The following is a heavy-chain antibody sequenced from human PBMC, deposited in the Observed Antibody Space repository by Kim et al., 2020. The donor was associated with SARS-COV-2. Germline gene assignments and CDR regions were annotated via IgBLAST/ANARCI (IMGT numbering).Heavy chain of an antibody. CDR3: ASYSSGWVSLDY. Sequence: SETLSLTCTVSGGSISSSSYYWGWIRQPPGKGLEWIGSIYYSGSTYYNPSLKSRVTISVDTSKNQFSLKLSSVTAADTAVYYCASYSSGWVSLDYWGKGTLVTVSS. D-gene: IGHD6-19*01. CDR2: IYYSGST. V-gene: IGHV4-39*01. CDR1: GGSISSSSYY. J-gene: IGHJ4*02.